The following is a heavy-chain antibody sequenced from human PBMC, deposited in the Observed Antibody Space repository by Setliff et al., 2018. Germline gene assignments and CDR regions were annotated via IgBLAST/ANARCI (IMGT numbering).Heavy chain of an antibody. CDR1: GYSFPSYG. D-gene: IGHD2-15*01. CDR3: ARDRPMVVVADNLALFDY. J-gene: IGHJ4*02. Sequence: ASVKVSCKASGYSFPSYGISWVRQAPGQGLEWMGWISAYNGFIIYAQMFQGRVIMTTDTSTSTAYMELRSLRSDDTAVYYCARDRPMVVVADNLALFDYWGQGTLVTVSS. CDR2: ISAYNGFI. V-gene: IGHV1-18*01.